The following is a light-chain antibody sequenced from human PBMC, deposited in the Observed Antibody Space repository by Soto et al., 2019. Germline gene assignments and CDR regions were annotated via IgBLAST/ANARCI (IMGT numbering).Light chain of an antibody. CDR1: SSDVGGYNY. J-gene: IGLJ1*01. CDR3: SSYAGSSTV. Sequence: QSALTQPPSASGSPGQSVAISCTGTSSDVGGYNYVSWYQQHPGNAPKLMIYEVNKRPSGVPDRFSGSKSGNTASLTVSGLQAEDEADYYCSSYAGSSTVFGTGTKVTVL. CDR2: EVN. V-gene: IGLV2-8*01.